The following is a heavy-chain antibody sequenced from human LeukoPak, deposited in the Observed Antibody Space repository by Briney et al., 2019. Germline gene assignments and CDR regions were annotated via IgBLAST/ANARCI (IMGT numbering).Heavy chain of an antibody. CDR3: AKEFAYDYVWGSYRYTSYYYYGMDV. V-gene: IGHV3-30*18. Sequence: GGSLRLSCAASGFTFSSYGMHWVRQAPGKGLEWVAVISYDGSNKYDADSVKGRFTISRDNSKNTLYLQMNSLRAEDTAVYYCAKEFAYDYVWGSYRYTSYYYYGMDVWGQGTTVTVSS. J-gene: IGHJ6*02. CDR2: ISYDGSNK. CDR1: GFTFSSYG. D-gene: IGHD3-16*02.